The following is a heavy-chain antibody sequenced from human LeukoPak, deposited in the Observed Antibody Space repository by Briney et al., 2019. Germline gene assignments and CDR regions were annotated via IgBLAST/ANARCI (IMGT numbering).Heavy chain of an antibody. V-gene: IGHV4-39*07. J-gene: IGHJ4*02. D-gene: IGHD5-24*01. Sequence: SETLSLTCAVSGGSISSSSYYWGWIRQPPGKGLEWIGSIYYSGSTYYNPSLKSRVTISVDTSKIQFSLKLSSVTAADTAVYYCARRALRDGLGDYWGQGTLVTVSS. CDR3: ARRALRDGLGDY. CDR1: GGSISSSSYY. CDR2: IYYSGST.